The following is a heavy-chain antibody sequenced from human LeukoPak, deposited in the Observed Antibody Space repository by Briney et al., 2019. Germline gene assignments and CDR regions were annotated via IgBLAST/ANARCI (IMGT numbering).Heavy chain of an antibody. Sequence: PSETLSLTCTVSGGSINTYYWNWIRQPAGKGLEWIGRIYTSGSTTYNPSLESRVTMSLDTSKNQLSLRLTSVTAADTALYYCARSPLTSSGWYRADYWGQGTRVTVSS. CDR2: IYTSGST. V-gene: IGHV4-4*07. D-gene: IGHD6-19*01. J-gene: IGHJ4*02. CDR3: ARSPLTSSGWYRADY. CDR1: GGSINTYY.